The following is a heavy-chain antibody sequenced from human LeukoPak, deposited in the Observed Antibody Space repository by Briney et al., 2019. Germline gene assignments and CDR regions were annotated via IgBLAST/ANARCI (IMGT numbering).Heavy chain of an antibody. J-gene: IGHJ5*02. Sequence: PGGSLRLSCAASGFTFSSYGMHWVRQAPGKGLEWVAFIRYDGSNKYYADSVKGRFTISRDNAKNSLYLQMNSLRAEDTAVYYCARDPLRWDCSGGSCLGGWFDPWGQGTLVTVSS. CDR2: IRYDGSNK. D-gene: IGHD2-15*01. CDR1: GFTFSSYG. V-gene: IGHV3-30*02. CDR3: ARDPLRWDCSGGSCLGGWFDP.